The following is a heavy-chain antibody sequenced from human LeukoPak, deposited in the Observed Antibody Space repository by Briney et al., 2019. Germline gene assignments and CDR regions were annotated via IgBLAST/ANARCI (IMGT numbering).Heavy chain of an antibody. D-gene: IGHD2-15*01. CDR3: ASRGGGYCSGGSCYGIDGSLKN. V-gene: IGHV4-34*01. CDR2: INHSGST. Sequence: SETLSLTCTVSGGSISSYYWSWIRQPPGKGLEWIEEINHSGSTNYNPSLKSRVTISVDTSKNQFSLKLSSVTAADTAVYYCASRGGGYCSGGSCYGIDGSLKNWGQGTLVTVSS. J-gene: IGHJ4*02. CDR1: GGSISSYY.